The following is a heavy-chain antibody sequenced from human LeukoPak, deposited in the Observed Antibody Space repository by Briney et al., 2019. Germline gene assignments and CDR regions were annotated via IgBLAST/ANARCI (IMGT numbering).Heavy chain of an antibody. CDR3: AKVPKYDSSGYSDY. J-gene: IGHJ4*02. CDR2: ISGNAVDT. Sequence: TGGSLRLSCAASGFTFSGYGMSWVRQAPGKGLEWVSSISGNAVDTYYVDSVKGRFTISRDNSKNTLYLQMNSLRAEDTAVYYCAKVPKYDSSGYSDYWGQGTLVTVSS. CDR1: GFTFSGYG. D-gene: IGHD3-22*01. V-gene: IGHV3-23*01.